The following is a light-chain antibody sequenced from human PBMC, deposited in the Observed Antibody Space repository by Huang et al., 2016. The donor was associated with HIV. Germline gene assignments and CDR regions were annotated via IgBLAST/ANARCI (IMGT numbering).Light chain of an antibody. J-gene: IGKJ1*01. CDR3: QKYNSAPPWT. Sequence: DIQMTQSPSSLSASVGDRVTITCRASQGISNYLAWYQQEPGKVPKLLIYAASTLQSGDPSRFRGSGSGTDFTLTISSLQPEDVATYYCQKYNSAPPWTFGQGTEVEIK. CDR2: AAS. V-gene: IGKV1-27*01. CDR1: QGISNY.